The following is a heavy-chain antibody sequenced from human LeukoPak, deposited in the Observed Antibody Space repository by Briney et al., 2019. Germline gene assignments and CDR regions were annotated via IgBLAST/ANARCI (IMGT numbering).Heavy chain of an antibody. J-gene: IGHJ5*02. CDR1: GGSFSGYY. D-gene: IGHD6-19*01. Sequence: PSETLSLTCAVYGGSFSGYYWSWIRQPPGKGLEWIGEINHSGGTNYNPSLKSRVTISVDTSKNQFSLKLSSVTAADTAVYYCARERITHSGWPGFIDPWGQGTLVTVSS. CDR2: INHSGGT. V-gene: IGHV4-34*01. CDR3: ARERITHSGWPGFIDP.